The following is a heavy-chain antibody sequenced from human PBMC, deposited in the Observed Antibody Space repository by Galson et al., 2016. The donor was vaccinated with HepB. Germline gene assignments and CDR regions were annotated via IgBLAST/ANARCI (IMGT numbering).Heavy chain of an antibody. D-gene: IGHD1-26*01. V-gene: IGHV3-11*04. CDR2: IDSSRTIT. J-gene: IGHJ4*02. CDR1: GFTFSDYY. Sequence: SLRLSCAASGFTFSDYYMSWVRQPPGKGLEYIAYIDSSRTITYYADSVKGRFTISRDNAKNTLDLQMNSLRAEDTAVYYCTRDCRYSGTYGTLDWGQGTLDTVSS. CDR3: TRDCRYSGTYGTLD.